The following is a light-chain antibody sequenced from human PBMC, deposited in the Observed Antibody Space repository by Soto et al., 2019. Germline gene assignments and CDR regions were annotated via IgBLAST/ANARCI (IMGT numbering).Light chain of an antibody. J-gene: IGKJ4*01. CDR1: QDISNF. V-gene: IGKV1-27*01. Sequence: DIQMTQSPSSLSAFVGDTVTITCRASQDISNFLAWYQQKPGKVPKLLIYAASTLQSGVPSRFSGSGSGTDFTLTISSQQPEDVATYYCQKCKIAPFTFGGGTKVEMK. CDR3: QKCKIAPFT. CDR2: AAS.